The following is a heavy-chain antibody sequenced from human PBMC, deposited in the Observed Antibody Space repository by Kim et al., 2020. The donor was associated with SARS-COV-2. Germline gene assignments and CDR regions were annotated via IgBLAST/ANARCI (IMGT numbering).Heavy chain of an antibody. CDR3: ALLLAGIAVAGC. J-gene: IGHJ4*02. D-gene: IGHD6-19*01. V-gene: IGHV1-3*01. Sequence: YSQTFQGRVTITRDTSAGTAYMELSSLRSEDTAVYYCALLLAGIAVAGCWGQGTLVTVSS.